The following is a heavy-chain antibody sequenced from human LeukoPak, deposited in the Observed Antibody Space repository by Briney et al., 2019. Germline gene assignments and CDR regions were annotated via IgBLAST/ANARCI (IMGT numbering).Heavy chain of an antibody. CDR3: ARRSVAVYFDY. CDR1: GGSISSINW. D-gene: IGHD6-6*01. V-gene: IGHV4-4*02. Sequence: SETLSLTCAVSGGSISSINWWDWVRQPPGKGLEWIGEIYHSGSTSYNPSLKSRVTISVDKSKNQFSLKLSSVTAADTAVYYCARRSVAVYFDYWGQGTLVTVSS. CDR2: IYHSGST. J-gene: IGHJ4*02.